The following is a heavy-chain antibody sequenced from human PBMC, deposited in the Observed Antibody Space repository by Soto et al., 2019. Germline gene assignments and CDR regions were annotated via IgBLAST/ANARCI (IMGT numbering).Heavy chain of an antibody. D-gene: IGHD5-12*01. V-gene: IGHV2-5*01. Sequence: SGPTLVNPTQTLTLTCTFSGFSLSTSGVGVGWIRQPPGKALEWLALIYWNDDKRYSPSLKSRLTITKDTSKNQVVLTMTNMDPVDTATYYCAHGHVEMATITLDYWGQGTLVTVSS. CDR3: AHGHVEMATITLDY. J-gene: IGHJ4*02. CDR2: IYWNDDK. CDR1: GFSLSTSGVG.